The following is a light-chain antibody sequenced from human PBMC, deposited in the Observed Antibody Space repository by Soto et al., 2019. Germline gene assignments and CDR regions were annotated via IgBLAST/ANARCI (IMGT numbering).Light chain of an antibody. CDR1: SSDVGGYNF. Sequence: QSVLTQPASVSGSPGQSITISCTGTSSDVGGYNFVSWYQQHPGKPPKLIIYAVNNRPSGVSDRFSASKSGNTASLTIPGLQAEDEADYYCSSYTVSTTLVLFGGGTKLTVL. V-gene: IGLV2-14*01. CDR3: SSYTVSTTLVL. J-gene: IGLJ3*02. CDR2: AVN.